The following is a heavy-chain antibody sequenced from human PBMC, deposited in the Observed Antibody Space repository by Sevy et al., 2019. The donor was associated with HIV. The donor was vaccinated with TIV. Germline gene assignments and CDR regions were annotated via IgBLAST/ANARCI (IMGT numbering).Heavy chain of an antibody. V-gene: IGHV3-30*04. CDR1: GFRFSDYS. CDR3: ARSLVEMATNFDY. CDR2: ISYDGSNK. Sequence: GESLKISCAASGFRFSDYSMHWVRQAPGKGLEWVTVISYDGSNKYYADSVKGRFTISRDNSKNTLYLQMNSLRAEDTAVYYCARSLVEMATNFDYWGQGTLVTVSS. D-gene: IGHD5-12*01. J-gene: IGHJ4*02.